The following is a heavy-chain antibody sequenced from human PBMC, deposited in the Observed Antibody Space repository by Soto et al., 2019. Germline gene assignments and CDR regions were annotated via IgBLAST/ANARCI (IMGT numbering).Heavy chain of an antibody. D-gene: IGHD3-22*01. Sequence: PSETLSLTCTVSGASISSYFWSWIRQPPGKGLEWIGYMYYRGTTNYNPSLKSRVTISVDTSKNQFSLKLSSVTTADTAVYYCARDPGEKYYDSSGATGAMDVWGHGTTVTVSS. CDR1: GASISSYF. V-gene: IGHV4-59*01. J-gene: IGHJ6*02. CDR3: ARDPGEKYYDSSGATGAMDV. CDR2: MYYRGTT.